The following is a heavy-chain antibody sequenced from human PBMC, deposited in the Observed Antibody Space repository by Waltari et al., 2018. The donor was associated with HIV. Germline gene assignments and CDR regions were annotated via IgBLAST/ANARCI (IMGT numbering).Heavy chain of an antibody. Sequence: QLQLVQSGAEVKKPGASVKVSCRTSGYSFNGYYIHWVRQAPGQGLEWMGWSKPDTGDTKYGQNFQGRVTMTRDTVINTAYMDLSSLRSEDTAVYYWARDTHWLAYLFDSWGQGTLVTVSS. J-gene: IGHJ4*02. CDR3: ARDTHWLAYLFDS. CDR1: GYSFNGYY. CDR2: SKPDTGDT. D-gene: IGHD6-19*01. V-gene: IGHV1-2*02.